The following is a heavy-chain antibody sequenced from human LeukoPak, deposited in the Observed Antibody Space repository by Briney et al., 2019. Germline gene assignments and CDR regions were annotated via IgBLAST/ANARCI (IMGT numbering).Heavy chain of an antibody. CDR2: IYYSGST. Sequence: SETLSLTCTVSGGSISSYYWSWIRQPPGKGLEWIGYIYYSGSTYYNPSLKSRVTISVDTSKNQFTLKLSSVTAADTAVYYCARDSRYSSSWYGPRAFDPWGQGALVTVSS. V-gene: IGHV4-59*12. CDR1: GGSISSYY. D-gene: IGHD6-13*01. CDR3: ARDSRYSSSWYGPRAFDP. J-gene: IGHJ5*02.